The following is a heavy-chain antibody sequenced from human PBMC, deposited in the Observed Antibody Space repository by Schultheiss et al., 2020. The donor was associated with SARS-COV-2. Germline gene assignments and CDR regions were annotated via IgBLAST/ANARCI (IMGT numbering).Heavy chain of an antibody. D-gene: IGHD6-13*01. CDR3: ARRTMISSWFHGMDV. Sequence: ASVKVSCKASGYTFTSYGISWVRQAPGQGLEWMGWISAYNGNTNYAQKLQGRVTMTTDTSTSTAYMELRSLTSDDTAVYYCARRTMISSWFHGMDVWGKGTTVTVSS. V-gene: IGHV1-18*01. J-gene: IGHJ6*04. CDR2: ISAYNGNT. CDR1: GYTFTSYG.